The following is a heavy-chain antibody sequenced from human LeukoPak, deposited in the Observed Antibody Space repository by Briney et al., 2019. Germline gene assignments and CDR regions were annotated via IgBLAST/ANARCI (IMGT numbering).Heavy chain of an antibody. CDR2: VYYSGLT. CDR3: ARVAYGSGSHLIDC. D-gene: IGHD3-10*01. J-gene: IGHJ4*02. CDR1: GGSINSTNYN. Sequence: PSETLSLTCTVSGGSINSTNYNWGWIRQPPRRGPEWLASVYYSGLTYYNSSLKSRVSISVDTSKNQFSLKLTSVTAADTAVYYCARVAYGSGSHLIDCWGQGTLVTISS. V-gene: IGHV4-39*07.